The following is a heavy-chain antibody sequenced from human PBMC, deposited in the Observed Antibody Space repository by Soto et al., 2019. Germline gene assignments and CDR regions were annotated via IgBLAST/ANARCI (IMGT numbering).Heavy chain of an antibody. CDR3: ARGWGGTGDFWGVYNKKYYFDY. Sequence: ASVKVSCKASGYTFTSYDINWVRQATGQGLEWMGWMNPNSGNTGYAQKFQGRVTMTRNTSISTAYMELSSLRSEDTAVYYCARGWGGTGDFWGVYNKKYYFDYWGQETLVTVSS. V-gene: IGHV1-8*01. J-gene: IGHJ4*02. CDR2: MNPNSGNT. CDR1: GYTFTSYD. D-gene: IGHD3-3*01.